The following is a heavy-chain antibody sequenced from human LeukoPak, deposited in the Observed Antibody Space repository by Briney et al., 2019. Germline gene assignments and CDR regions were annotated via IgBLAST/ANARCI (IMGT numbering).Heavy chain of an antibody. Sequence: GGSLRLSCATSGFTFGSYAMTWVRQAPGKGLEWVSGLSYSGASTYYGDSVQGRFTISRDNAENTLYLQMNSLRAEDTAVYYCARSISSSSSFDYWGQGTLVTVSS. J-gene: IGHJ4*02. D-gene: IGHD6-6*01. V-gene: IGHV3-23*01. CDR1: GFTFGSYA. CDR3: ARSISSSSSFDY. CDR2: LSYSGAST.